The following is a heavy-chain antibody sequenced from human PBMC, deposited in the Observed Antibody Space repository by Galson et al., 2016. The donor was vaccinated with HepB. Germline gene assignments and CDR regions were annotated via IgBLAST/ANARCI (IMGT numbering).Heavy chain of an antibody. D-gene: IGHD2-8*02. J-gene: IGHJ3*02. CDR3: ARDRGQRYWRDGFDI. CDR1: GFSFSLYA. Sequence: SLRLSCAASGFSFSLYAMHWVRQAPGKGLEWVSIISYHGTNKYYADSVKGRFTISRDNSKNTLYLQMNSLRSEDTAVYYCARDRGQRYWRDGFDIWGQGTMVTVSS. CDR2: ISYHGTNK. V-gene: IGHV3-30-3*01.